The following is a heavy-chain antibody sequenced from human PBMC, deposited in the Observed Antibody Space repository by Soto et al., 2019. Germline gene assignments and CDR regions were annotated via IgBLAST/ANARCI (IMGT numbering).Heavy chain of an antibody. J-gene: IGHJ6*02. CDR2: ISYDGSNK. CDR3: AKENYGETYYYGMDV. Sequence: GGSLRLSCAASGFTFSSYGMHWVRQAPGKGLEWVAVISYDGSNKYYADSVKGRFTISRDNSKNTLYLQMNSLRAEDTAVYYCAKENYGETYYYGMDVWGQGTTVTVSS. D-gene: IGHD4-17*01. V-gene: IGHV3-30*18. CDR1: GFTFSSYG.